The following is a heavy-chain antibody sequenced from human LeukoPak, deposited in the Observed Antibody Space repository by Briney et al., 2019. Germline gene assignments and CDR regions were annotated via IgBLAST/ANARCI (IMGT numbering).Heavy chain of an antibody. CDR1: GFTFSSYW. J-gene: IGHJ5*02. D-gene: IGHD3-10*01. V-gene: IGHV3-7*03. CDR2: IKQDGSEK. CDR3: ARVDRIGNYYGSPGWFDP. Sequence: QAGGSLRLSCAASGFTFSSYWMSWVRQAPGKGLEWVANIKQDGSEKYYVDSVKGRFTISRDNAKNSLYLQMNSLKAEDTAVYYCARVDRIGNYYGSPGWFDPWGQGTLVTVSS.